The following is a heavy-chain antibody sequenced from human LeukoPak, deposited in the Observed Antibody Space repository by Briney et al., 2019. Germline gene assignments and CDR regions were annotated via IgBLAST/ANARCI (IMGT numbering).Heavy chain of an antibody. CDR2: IYYSGST. CDR3: AREGYCSGGSCDYGMDA. CDR1: GGSISSGDYY. V-gene: IGHV4-30-4*01. J-gene: IGHJ6*02. D-gene: IGHD2-15*01. Sequence: PSQTLSLTCTVSGGSISSGDYYWSWIRQPPGKGLEWIGYIYYSGSTYYNPSLKSRVTISVDTSKNQFSLKLSSVTAADTAAYYCAREGYCSGGSCDYGMDAWGQGTTVTVSS.